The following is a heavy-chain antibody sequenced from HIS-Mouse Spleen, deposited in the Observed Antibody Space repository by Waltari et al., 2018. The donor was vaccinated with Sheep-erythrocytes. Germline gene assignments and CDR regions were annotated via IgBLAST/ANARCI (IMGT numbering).Heavy chain of an antibody. V-gene: IGHV4-39*01. D-gene: IGHD3-22*01. CDR1: GGPISSSSYY. CDR3: ARLYYYDSSGYYFDY. Sequence: QLQLQESGPGLVKPSETLSLTCTVSGGPISSSSYYWGWIRQPTGKGLEWIGSIYYSGSTYYNPSLKSRITISVDTSKNQFSLKLSSVTAADTAVYYCARLYYYDSSGYYFDYWGQGTLVTVSS. J-gene: IGHJ4*02. CDR2: IYYSGST.